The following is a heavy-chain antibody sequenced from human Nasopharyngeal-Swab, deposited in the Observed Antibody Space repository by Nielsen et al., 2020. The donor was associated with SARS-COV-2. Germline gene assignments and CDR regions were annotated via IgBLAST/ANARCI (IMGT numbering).Heavy chain of an antibody. CDR2: IWYDGSKK. J-gene: IGHJ4*02. V-gene: IGHV3-33*01. CDR3: AREGAVGATTGLDY. D-gene: IGHD1-26*01. Sequence: GESLKISCAASGFTFSSYGMHWVRQAPGKGLEWVAVIWYDGSKKYYADSVKGRFTISRDNSKNTLYLQMNSLRAEDTAVYYCAREGAVGATTGLDYWGQGTLVTVSS. CDR1: GFTFSSYG.